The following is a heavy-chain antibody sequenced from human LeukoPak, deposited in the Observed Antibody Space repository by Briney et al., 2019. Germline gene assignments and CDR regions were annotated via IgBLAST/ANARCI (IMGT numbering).Heavy chain of an antibody. CDR1: GFTFSNYA. D-gene: IGHD2-15*01. V-gene: IGHV3-23*01. J-gene: IGHJ5*02. CDR3: AKDIGDLVAVFDP. Sequence: QSGGSLRLSCAASGFTFSNYAMSWVRQAPGKGLEWVSVISGSGGSTYYADSVKGRFTISRDNSKNTLYLQMNSLRAEDTAVYYCAKDIGDLVAVFDPWGQGTLVTVSS. CDR2: ISGSGGST.